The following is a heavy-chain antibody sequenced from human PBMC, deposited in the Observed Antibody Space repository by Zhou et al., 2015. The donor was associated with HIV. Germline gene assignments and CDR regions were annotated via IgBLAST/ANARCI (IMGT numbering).Heavy chain of an antibody. CDR3: ARDRALRVAATSLARGLDWYFDL. D-gene: IGHD2-15*01. Sequence: QVQLVQSGAEVKNPGATVKVSCKASGYSFNGYYIHWVRQAPGQGLEWMGWINPKIGVTMYAQKFQGRVALTRDTSISTAYMEVNRLTSDDTAVYYCARDRALRVAATSLARGLDWYFDLWGRGTLVTVSS. CDR1: GYSFNGYY. J-gene: IGHJ2*01. V-gene: IGHV1-2*02. CDR2: INPKIGVT.